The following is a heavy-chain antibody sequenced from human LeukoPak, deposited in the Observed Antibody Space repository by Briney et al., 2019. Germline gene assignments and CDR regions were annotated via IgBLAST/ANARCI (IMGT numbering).Heavy chain of an antibody. CDR2: MNPNSGNT. J-gene: IGHJ3*02. V-gene: IGHV1-8*01. CDR1: GYTFTSYD. Sequence: ASVKVSCKASGYTFTSYDINWVRQATGQGLEWMGWMNPNSGNTGYAQKFQGRVTMTRNTSISTAYMELSSLRSEDTVVYYCARPRLQLWPEDDAFDIWGQGTMVTVSS. CDR3: ARPRLQLWPEDDAFDI. D-gene: IGHD5-18*01.